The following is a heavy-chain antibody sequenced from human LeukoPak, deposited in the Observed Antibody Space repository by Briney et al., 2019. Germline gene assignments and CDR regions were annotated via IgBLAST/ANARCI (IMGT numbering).Heavy chain of an antibody. J-gene: IGHJ4*02. D-gene: IGHD2-15*01. CDR3: ARGPIVVVVAALDY. V-gene: IGHV1-2*02. Sequence: GASVKVSCKASGYTFTGYYMHWVRQAPGQGLERMGWINPNSGGTNYAQKFQGRVTMTRDTSISTAYMELSRLRSDDTAVYYCARGPIVVVVAALDYWGQGTLVTVSS. CDR1: GYTFTGYY. CDR2: INPNSGGT.